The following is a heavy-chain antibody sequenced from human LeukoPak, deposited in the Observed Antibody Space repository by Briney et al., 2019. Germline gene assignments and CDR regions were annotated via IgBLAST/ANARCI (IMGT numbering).Heavy chain of an antibody. D-gene: IGHD3-3*01. CDR1: GDSISSFY. Sequence: PSETLSLTCTVSGDSISSFYWTWIRQSPGKGLEWLGYIYYSGTTNYNPPLNSRITISLDTSKKHFSLTLRSVTAADTAVYYCVRDAFFGERGPRWFDPWGQGILVTVSS. CDR2: IYYSGTT. J-gene: IGHJ5*02. CDR3: VRDAFFGERGPRWFDP. V-gene: IGHV4-59*01.